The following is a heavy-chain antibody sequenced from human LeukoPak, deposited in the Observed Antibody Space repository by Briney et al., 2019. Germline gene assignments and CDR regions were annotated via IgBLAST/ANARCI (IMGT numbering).Heavy chain of an antibody. CDR3: AAGASSRQSRYTFDI. CDR1: GFTFSSKW. J-gene: IGHJ3*02. Sequence: GGSLRLSCAATGFTFSSKWMHWVRQAPGKELVWVSLIKTDGTSTIYADSVRGRFTISRDNAKNTLYLQIDNLRVEDTAVYYCAAGASSRQSRYTFDIWGQGTVVTVSS. D-gene: IGHD1-14*01. CDR2: IKTDGTST. V-gene: IGHV3-74*01.